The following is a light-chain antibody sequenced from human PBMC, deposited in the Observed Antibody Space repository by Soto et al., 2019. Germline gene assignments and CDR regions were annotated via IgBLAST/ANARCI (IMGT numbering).Light chain of an antibody. CDR1: QGIGSW. V-gene: IGKV1-12*01. Sequence: DIQMTQSPSSVSASVGDRVTITCRASQGIGSWVAWYQQKPGKAPKVLIFAASNLQSGVPSRFSGSGSGTDFTLTISSLQPEDFATYYCQQTDSFPLAFGQGTRLEMK. CDR3: QQTDSFPLA. J-gene: IGKJ5*01. CDR2: AAS.